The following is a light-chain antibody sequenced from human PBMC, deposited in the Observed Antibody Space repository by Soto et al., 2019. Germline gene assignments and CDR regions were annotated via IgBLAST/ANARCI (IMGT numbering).Light chain of an antibody. CDR1: QRVSSN. Sequence: EIVMTQSPATLSVSPGERVTLSCRASQRVSSNLAWYQQKPGQTPRLLIYDASTGATGIPARFSGSGSGTEFTLTISSLQSEYFAVYYCQQYNNWPRTFGQGTKVEIK. V-gene: IGKV3-15*01. CDR2: DAS. J-gene: IGKJ1*01. CDR3: QQYNNWPRT.